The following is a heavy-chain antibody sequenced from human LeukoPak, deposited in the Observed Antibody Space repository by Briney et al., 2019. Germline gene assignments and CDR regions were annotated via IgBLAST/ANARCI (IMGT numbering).Heavy chain of an antibody. V-gene: IGHV4-59*01. Sequence: PSETLSLTCTVSGGSISSYYWSWIRQPPGKGLEWIGYIYYSGSTNYNPSLKSRVTISVDTSKNQFSLKLSSVTAADTAVYYCARDQGVRAFDYWGQGTLVTVSS. CDR2: IYYSGST. CDR1: GGSISSYY. D-gene: IGHD3-10*01. J-gene: IGHJ4*02. CDR3: ARDQGVRAFDY.